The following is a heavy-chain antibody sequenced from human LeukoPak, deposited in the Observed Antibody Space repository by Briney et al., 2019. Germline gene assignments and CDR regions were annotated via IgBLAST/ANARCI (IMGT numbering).Heavy chain of an antibody. CDR1: GYTFTSYG. V-gene: IGHV1-18*01. J-gene: IGHJ4*02. CDR2: ISAYNGNT. Sequence: ASVKVSCKASGYTFTSYGISWVRQAPGQGLEWMGWISAYNGNTNCAQKLQGRVTMTTDTSTSTAYMELRSLRSDDTAVYYCARSPPPTYYYDSSGYFHIDYWGQGTLVTVSS. D-gene: IGHD3-22*01. CDR3: ARSPPPTYYYDSSGYFHIDY.